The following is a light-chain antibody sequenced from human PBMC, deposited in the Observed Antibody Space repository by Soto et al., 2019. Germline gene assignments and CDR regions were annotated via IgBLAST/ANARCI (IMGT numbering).Light chain of an antibody. CDR1: SSNIGRNT. J-gene: IGLJ3*02. Sequence: QSVLTQPPSASGTPGQRVTISCSGSSSNIGRNTVNWYQQFPGTAPKLLIYGNNQRPSGVPDRFYGSKSGTSASLAISGLQSEDEADYYCAAWDDSLSGPVFGGGTQLTVL. V-gene: IGLV1-44*01. CDR2: GNN. CDR3: AAWDDSLSGPV.